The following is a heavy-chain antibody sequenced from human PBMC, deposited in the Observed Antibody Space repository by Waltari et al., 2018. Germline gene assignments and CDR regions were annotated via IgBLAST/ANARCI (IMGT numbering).Heavy chain of an antibody. CDR3: ARGPPGIAAAGRFDY. V-gene: IGHV1-69*14. J-gene: IGHJ4*02. CDR1: GGTFSSYA. Sequence: QVQLVQSGAEVKKPGSSVKVSCKASGGTFSSYAISWVRQDPGQGLEWMGGIIPICGTANDGQKFQGRVTIAADKSTSTAYRERSSLRSEDTAVYYCARGPPGIAAAGRFDYWGQGTLVTVSS. D-gene: IGHD6-13*01. CDR2: IIPICGTA.